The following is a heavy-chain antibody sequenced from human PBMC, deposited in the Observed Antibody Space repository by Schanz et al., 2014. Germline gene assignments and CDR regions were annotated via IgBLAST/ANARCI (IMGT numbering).Heavy chain of an antibody. CDR1: GFTFSDYY. CDR3: ARPALWFGDNCFDP. V-gene: IGHV3-11*04. CDR2: ISSASSTI. D-gene: IGHD3-10*01. J-gene: IGHJ5*02. Sequence: VQLVESGGGLVQPGGSLRLSCAASGFTFSDYYMSWIRQAPGKGLEWVSYISSASSTINYADSVKGRFTISRDNAKNTLFLQMNSLRAEDTAVYYCARPALWFGDNCFDPWGQGTLVTVSS.